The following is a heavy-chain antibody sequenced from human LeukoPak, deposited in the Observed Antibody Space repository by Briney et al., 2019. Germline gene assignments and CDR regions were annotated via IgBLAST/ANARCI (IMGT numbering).Heavy chain of an antibody. CDR2: ISAYNGNT. J-gene: IGHJ3*02. V-gene: IGHV1-18*01. CDR1: GYTFTSYA. Sequence: ASVKVSCKASGYTFTSYAMNWVRQAPGQGLEWMGWISAYNGNTNYAQKLQGRVTMTTDTSTSTAYMELRSLRSDDTAVYYCARDSRIAYCGGDCPYDAFDIWGQGTMVTVSS. CDR3: ARDSRIAYCGGDCPYDAFDI. D-gene: IGHD2-21*02.